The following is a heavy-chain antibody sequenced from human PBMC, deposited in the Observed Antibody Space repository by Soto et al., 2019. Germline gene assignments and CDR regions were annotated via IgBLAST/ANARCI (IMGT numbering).Heavy chain of an antibody. CDR2: INHSGST. Sequence: SETLSLTCAVYGGSFSGYYWSWIRQPPGKGLEWIGEINHSGSTNYNPSLKSRVTISVDTSKNQFSLKLSAVTAADTAVYYCARGRGASGIAVAGRRGYFDYWGQGTLVTVSS. V-gene: IGHV4-34*01. CDR1: GGSFSGYY. D-gene: IGHD6-19*01. J-gene: IGHJ4*02. CDR3: ARGRGASGIAVAGRRGYFDY.